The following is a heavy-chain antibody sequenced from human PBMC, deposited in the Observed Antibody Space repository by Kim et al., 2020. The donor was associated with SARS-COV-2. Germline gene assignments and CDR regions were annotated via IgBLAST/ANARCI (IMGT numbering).Heavy chain of an antibody. D-gene: IGHD3-10*01. CDR3: ARYYYGSGSYFPYYYYYGMDV. CDR1: GYTFTSYA. CDR2: INTNTGNP. J-gene: IGHJ6*02. V-gene: IGHV7-4-1*02. Sequence: ASVKVSCKASGYTFTSYAMTWVRQAPGQGLEWMGWINTNTGNPTYARGFTGRFVFSLDTSVSTAYLQISSLKAEDTAVYYCARYYYGSGSYFPYYYYYGMDVWGQGTTVTVSS.